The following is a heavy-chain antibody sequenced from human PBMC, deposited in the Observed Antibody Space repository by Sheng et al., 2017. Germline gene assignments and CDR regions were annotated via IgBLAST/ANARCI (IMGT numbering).Heavy chain of an antibody. CDR2: IIPILGIA. J-gene: IGHJ5*02. Sequence: QVQLVQSGAEVKKPGSSVKVSCKASGGTFSSYAISWVRQAPGQGLEWMGGIIPILGIANYAQKFQGRVTITADKSTSTAYMELSSLRSEDTAVYYCAGCSGGSCYSGSWFDPWGQGTLVTVSS. D-gene: IGHD2-15*01. CDR3: AGCSGGSCYSGSWFDP. CDR1: GGTFSSYA. V-gene: IGHV1-69*04.